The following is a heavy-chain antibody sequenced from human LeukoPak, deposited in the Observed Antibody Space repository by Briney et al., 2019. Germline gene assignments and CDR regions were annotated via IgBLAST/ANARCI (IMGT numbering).Heavy chain of an antibody. J-gene: IGHJ5*02. V-gene: IGHV4-4*07. D-gene: IGHD2-2*01. CDR2: IYTSGST. CDR3: ARDLKELGYCSSTSCLSNWFDP. Sequence: SETLYLTCTVSGGSISSYYWSWIRQPAGKGLEWIGRIYTSGSTNYNPSLKSRVTMSVDTSKNQFSLKLSSVTAADTAVYYCARDLKELGYCSSTSCLSNWFDPWGQGTLVTVSS. CDR1: GGSISSYY.